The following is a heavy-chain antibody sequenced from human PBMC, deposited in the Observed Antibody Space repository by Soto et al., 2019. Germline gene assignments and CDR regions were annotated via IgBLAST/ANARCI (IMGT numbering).Heavy chain of an antibody. J-gene: IGHJ6*02. CDR3: AREIVVPAASYYYGMDV. Sequence: QVQLQELGPGLVKPSQTLSLTCTVSGGSISSGGYYWSWIRQHPGKGLEWIGYIYYSGSTYYNPSLKSRVTISVGTSKNQFSLKLSSVTAADTAVYYCAREIVVPAASYYYGMDVWGQGTTVTVSS. D-gene: IGHD2-2*01. V-gene: IGHV4-31*03. CDR2: IYYSGST. CDR1: GGSISSGGYY.